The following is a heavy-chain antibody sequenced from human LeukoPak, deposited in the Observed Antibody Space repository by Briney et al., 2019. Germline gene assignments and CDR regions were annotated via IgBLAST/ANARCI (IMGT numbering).Heavy chain of an antibody. CDR1: GYSFTSYW. Sequence: GESLKISCKGSGYSFTSYWIGWVRQMPGKGLEWMGIIYPGDSDTRYSPSFQGQVTISADKSISTAYLQWSSLKASDTAMYYCARLRGEGPRLRFLEWFPQDYYYGMDVWGQGTTVTVSS. V-gene: IGHV5-51*01. CDR2: IYPGDSDT. J-gene: IGHJ6*02. CDR3: ARLRGEGPRLRFLEWFPQDYYYGMDV. D-gene: IGHD3-3*01.